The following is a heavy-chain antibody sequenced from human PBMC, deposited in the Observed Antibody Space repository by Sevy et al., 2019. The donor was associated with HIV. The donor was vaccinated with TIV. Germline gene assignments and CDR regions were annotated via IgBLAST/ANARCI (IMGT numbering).Heavy chain of an antibody. V-gene: IGHV4-59*01. CDR3: ARGKVLFDH. CDR1: GGSFNDFY. J-gene: IGHJ4*02. CDR2: IYYNGTT. Sequence: SETLSLTCTVSGGSFNDFYLSWIRQSPGRGLEWIGYIYYNGTTNSNPSLRRRVTISAQTSKSQISLRLNSVTAADTAVYYCARGKVLFDHWGQGIVVTVSS. D-gene: IGHD3-10*01.